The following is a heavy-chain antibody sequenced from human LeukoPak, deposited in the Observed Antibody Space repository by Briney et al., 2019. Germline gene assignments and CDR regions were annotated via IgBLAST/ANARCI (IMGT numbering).Heavy chain of an antibody. D-gene: IGHD1-14*01. CDR3: ARDGPGNSFDY. J-gene: IGHJ4*02. CDR1: GFTFSTYS. Sequence: GGSLRLSCAASGFTFSTYSMNWVRQAPGKGLEWVSSITGSSSFVYYADSVKGRFTISRDNAKNSLYLQMNSLRAEDTAVYYCARDGPGNSFDYWGQGTLVTVSS. CDR2: ITGSSSFV. V-gene: IGHV3-21*01.